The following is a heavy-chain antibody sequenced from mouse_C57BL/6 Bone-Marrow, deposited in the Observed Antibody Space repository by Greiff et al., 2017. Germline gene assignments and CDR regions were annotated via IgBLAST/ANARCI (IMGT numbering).Heavy chain of an antibody. Sequence: LQQSGAGLVRPGPSVKLSCKVSYFAFMASAMPWVKQRPGHGLAWLGSFTMYSDAPATSENSKGKAPLTANTPSPTAYMDITSFTSVDSAVYDCARGPRTGFWYVDVWGTGTTVTVSS. V-gene: IGHV1-49*01. CDR1: YFAFMASA. CDR3: ARGPRTGFWYVDV. J-gene: IGHJ1*03. CDR2: FTMYSDAP.